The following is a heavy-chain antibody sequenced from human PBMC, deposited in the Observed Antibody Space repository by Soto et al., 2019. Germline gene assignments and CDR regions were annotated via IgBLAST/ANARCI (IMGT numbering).Heavy chain of an antibody. D-gene: IGHD5-12*01. CDR3: ARSLDSRVYESTKPCGYYYGMVV. Sequence: PGESLKISCKGSGYSFTSYLISWVRQMPGKGLEWMGRIDPRDSYTHYSPSFQGHVTISADKSISTAYLQWSSLKASDTAMYYCARSLDSRVYESTKPCGYYYGMVVGGQGTTVTVSS. CDR1: GYSFTSYL. J-gene: IGHJ6*02. CDR2: IDPRDSYT. V-gene: IGHV5-10-1*01.